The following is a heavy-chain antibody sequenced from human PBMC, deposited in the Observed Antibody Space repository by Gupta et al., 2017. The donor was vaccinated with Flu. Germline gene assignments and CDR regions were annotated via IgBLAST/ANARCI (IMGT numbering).Heavy chain of an antibody. D-gene: IGHD1-26*01. V-gene: IGHV1-46*01. Sequence: ASGYPFTEYYIHWVRQAPGQGLEWMGKINPAGGSTRYAQRVQGRVTMTRDTSTNIVYMELSSLRSDDTAMYYCARTPRVGAFEYWGQGTLV. J-gene: IGHJ4*02. CDR3: ARTPRVGAFEY. CDR2: INPAGGST. CDR1: GYPFTEYY.